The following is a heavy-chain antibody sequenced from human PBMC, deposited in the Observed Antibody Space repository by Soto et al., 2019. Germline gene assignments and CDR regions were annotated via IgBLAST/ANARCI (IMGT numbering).Heavy chain of an antibody. D-gene: IGHD3-16*01. V-gene: IGHV1-18*01. J-gene: IGHJ4*02. CDR1: GYTFTNFG. CDR2: IIAYNGNT. CDR3: ARGGHPIDY. Sequence: QVQLVQSGAEVKKPGASVKVSCKASGYTFTNFGISWVRQAPGQGLAWMGRIIAYNGNTNYAQNFQCRITMTTDTSTSTGYMELRSLRSDDTAVYYFARGGHPIDYWGQGTLVTVSS.